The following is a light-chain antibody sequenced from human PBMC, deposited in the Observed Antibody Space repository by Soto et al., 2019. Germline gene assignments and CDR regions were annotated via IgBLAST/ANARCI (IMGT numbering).Light chain of an antibody. V-gene: IGKV1-12*01. J-gene: IGKJ4*01. CDR1: EAISSW. CDR2: SAS. Sequence: DIKMTQSPSSVSASVGDRVTITCRAREAISSWLAWYQQKPGRAPKLLIYSASSLQNGAPSRFTGSGSGTDFTLTITSLQPDDTAIYYCQQARSFPLTFGGGTKVEIK. CDR3: QQARSFPLT.